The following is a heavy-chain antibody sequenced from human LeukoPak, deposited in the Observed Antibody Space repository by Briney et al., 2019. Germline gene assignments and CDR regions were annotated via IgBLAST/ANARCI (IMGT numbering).Heavy chain of an antibody. CDR3: AKEFFSCGRRSTTCPLDY. CDR1: GFTFSDYG. D-gene: IGHD2-2*01. CDR2: ITASGDST. Sequence: GGSLRLSCAASGFTFSDYGMSWVRQAPGKGLDWVSGITASGDSTYYADSMKGRFSISRDNSKNTLYLQMNSLRAEDTAVYFCAKEFFSCGRRSTTCPLDYWGQGTLVTVSS. J-gene: IGHJ4*02. V-gene: IGHV3-23*01.